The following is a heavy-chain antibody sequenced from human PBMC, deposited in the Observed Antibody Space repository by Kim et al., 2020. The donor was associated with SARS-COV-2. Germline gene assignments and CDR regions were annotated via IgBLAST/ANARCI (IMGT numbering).Heavy chain of an antibody. Sequence: SETLSLTCTVSGGSISSYYWSWIRQPPGKGLEWIGYIYYSGSTNYNPSLKSRVTISVDTSKNQFSLKLSSVTAADTAVYYCARDRAAAGGVDYWGQGTL. V-gene: IGHV4-59*13. CDR1: GGSISSYY. J-gene: IGHJ4*02. CDR3: ARDRAAAGGVDY. D-gene: IGHD6-13*01. CDR2: IYYSGST.